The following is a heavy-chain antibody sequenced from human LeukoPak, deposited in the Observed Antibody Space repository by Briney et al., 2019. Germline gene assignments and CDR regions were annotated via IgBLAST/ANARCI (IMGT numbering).Heavy chain of an antibody. J-gene: IGHJ5*02. CDR2: IYPRDSDT. D-gene: IGHD5-12*01. CDR1: GYIFTDFW. CDR3: ARGQGLSGVADL. Sequence: GESLKISCKGSGYIFTDFWISWVRQMPGKGLEWMGVIYPRDSDTRYSPSFRGQVTISVDKSINTAYLQRSALKASDTTMYYCARGQGLSGVADLWGPGTLITVSS. V-gene: IGHV5-51*01.